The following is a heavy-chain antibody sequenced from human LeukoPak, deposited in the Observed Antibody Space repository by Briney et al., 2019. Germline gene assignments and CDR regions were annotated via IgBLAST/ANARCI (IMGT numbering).Heavy chain of an antibody. Sequence: PGGSLRLSCAASGFTFDDYAMHWVRQAPGKGLEWVSGISWNSGSIGYADSVKGRFTISRDNAKNSLYLQMNSLRAEDTALYYCAKDRTRDSSGVGDFDYWGQGTLVTASS. D-gene: IGHD3-22*01. CDR1: GFTFDDYA. V-gene: IGHV3-9*01. J-gene: IGHJ4*02. CDR2: ISWNSGSI. CDR3: AKDRTRDSSGVGDFDY.